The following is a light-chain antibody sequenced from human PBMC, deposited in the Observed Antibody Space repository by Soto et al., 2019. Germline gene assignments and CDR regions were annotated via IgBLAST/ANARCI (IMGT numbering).Light chain of an antibody. J-gene: IGKJ1*01. V-gene: IGKV3-15*01. Sequence: EISMTQSPATLSVSAGERATLSCRSSQSVSSNLAWYQQKPVQAPRLLIYGSSTRATGIPARFSGSGSGTEFTLTLSSLQSEDFAVYYCQQYNNWASFGQGTKVDIK. CDR3: QQYNNWAS. CDR2: GSS. CDR1: QSVSSN.